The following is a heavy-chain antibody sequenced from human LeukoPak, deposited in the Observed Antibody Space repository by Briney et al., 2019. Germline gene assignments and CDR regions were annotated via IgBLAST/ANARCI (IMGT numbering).Heavy chain of an antibody. V-gene: IGHV3-23*01. J-gene: IGHJ3*01. CDR2: ITGTGGT. CDR3: AKDPNGDYVGAFDF. Sequence: GGSLRLSCAASGFTFSTYWMTWVSQAPGKGLEWVSSITGTGGTSYADSVKGRFTVSRDNSKNTLYLQMNSLRAVDTAVYYCAKDPNGDYVGAFDFWGQGTMVTVSS. D-gene: IGHD4-17*01. CDR1: GFTFSTYW.